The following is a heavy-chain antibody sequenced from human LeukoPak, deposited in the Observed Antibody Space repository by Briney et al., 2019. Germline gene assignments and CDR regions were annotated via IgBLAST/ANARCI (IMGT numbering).Heavy chain of an antibody. Sequence: PSETLSLTCTVSGGSISSSSYYWGWIRQPPGKGLEWIGSIYYSGSTYYNPSLKSRVTISVDTSKNQFSLKLSSVTAADTAVYYCARHNVYDSSWSVYYYYYMDVWGKGTTVTISS. J-gene: IGHJ6*03. CDR1: GGSISSSSYY. CDR3: ARHNVYDSSWSVYYYYYMDV. V-gene: IGHV4-39*01. D-gene: IGHD3-22*01. CDR2: IYYSGST.